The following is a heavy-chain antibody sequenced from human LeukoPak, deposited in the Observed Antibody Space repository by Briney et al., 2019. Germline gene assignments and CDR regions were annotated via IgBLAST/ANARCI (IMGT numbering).Heavy chain of an antibody. V-gene: IGHV4-39*01. Sequence: SETLSLTCTVSGGSISSSSYYWGWIRQPPGKGLEWIGSIYYSGSTYYNPFLKSRVTISVDTSKNQFSLKLSSVTAADTAVYYCVRHWPQRRSDAFDIWGQGTMVRVSS. CDR1: GGSISSSSYY. D-gene: IGHD1-1*01. J-gene: IGHJ3*02. CDR2: IYYSGST. CDR3: VRHWPQRRSDAFDI.